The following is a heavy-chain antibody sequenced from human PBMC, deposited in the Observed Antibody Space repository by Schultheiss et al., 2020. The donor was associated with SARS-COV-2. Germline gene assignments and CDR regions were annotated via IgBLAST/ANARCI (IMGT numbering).Heavy chain of an antibody. CDR2: FDPESGET. V-gene: IGHV1-24*01. Sequence: ASVKVSCKVSGYTLTELSMHWVRQAPGKGLEWLGCFDPESGETIYAQGFQGRVTMTEDTSTDTAYMELSSLRSEDTAMYYCARDPTLIPAYWGQGALVTVSS. CDR1: GYTLTELS. CDR3: ARDPTLIPAY. J-gene: IGHJ4*02.